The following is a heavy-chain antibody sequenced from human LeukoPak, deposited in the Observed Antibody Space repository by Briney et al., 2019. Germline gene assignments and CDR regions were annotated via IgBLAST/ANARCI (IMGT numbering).Heavy chain of an antibody. CDR3: ARGKGWFDP. V-gene: IGHV3-7*05. J-gene: IGHJ5*02. Sequence: GGSLRLSCTASGFTFSSYWMHWVRQAPGKGLEWVAKIKYDGSEKYYVDSVKGRFTISRDNAKNSLYLQMNSLRVEDTAVYYCARGKGWFDPWGQGTLVTVSS. CDR1: GFTFSSYW. CDR2: IKYDGSEK.